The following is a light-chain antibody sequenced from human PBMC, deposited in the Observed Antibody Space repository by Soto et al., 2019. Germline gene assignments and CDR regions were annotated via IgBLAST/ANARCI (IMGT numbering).Light chain of an antibody. V-gene: IGLV2-14*01. Sequence: QSALTQPASLSGSPGQSITISCTGTSSDVGRYNYVSWFQQHPGRAPKLLIYEVVNRPSGVYSRFSGSKSGNTAFLTISGLQAEDEADFYCSSFTTSRTWVFGGGTQLTVL. J-gene: IGLJ3*02. CDR3: SSFTTSRTWV. CDR1: SSDVGRYNY. CDR2: EVV.